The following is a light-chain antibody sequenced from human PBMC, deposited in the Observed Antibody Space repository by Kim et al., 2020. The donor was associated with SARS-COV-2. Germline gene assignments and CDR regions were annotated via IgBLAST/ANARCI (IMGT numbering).Light chain of an antibody. Sequence: EIVMTQSPATLSVSPGDTASVSCRASQNVGTSVDWYQQKPGQPPRLLIYGASTRATGTPARFSGGGSGTDFTLTISSRQSEDFAVYYCQQYTNWFMYTFGQGTKLEI. CDR1: QNVGTS. CDR3: QQYTNWFMYT. CDR2: GAS. V-gene: IGKV3D-15*01. J-gene: IGKJ2*01.